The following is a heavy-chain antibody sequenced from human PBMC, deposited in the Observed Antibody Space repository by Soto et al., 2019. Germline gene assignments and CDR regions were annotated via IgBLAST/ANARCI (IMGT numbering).Heavy chain of an antibody. D-gene: IGHD3-16*01. Sequence: PSETLSLTCPVSGGSISSGGYYWSWIRQHPGKGLEWIGYIYYSGSTYYNPSLKSRVTISVDTSKNQFSLKLSSVTAADTAVYYCASALPYLWGSLRLGGACDIWGQGTMVTV. CDR2: IYYSGST. J-gene: IGHJ3*02. V-gene: IGHV4-31*03. CDR3: ASALPYLWGSLRLGGACDI. CDR1: GGSISSGGYY.